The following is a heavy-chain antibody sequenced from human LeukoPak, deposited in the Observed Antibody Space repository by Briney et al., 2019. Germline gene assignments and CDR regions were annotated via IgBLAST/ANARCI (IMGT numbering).Heavy chain of an antibody. V-gene: IGHV1-8*01. CDR2: ISANSGNT. CDR3: ARGLARYYMDV. J-gene: IGHJ6*03. Sequence: ASVKVSCKASGFTFTTYGFSWVRQAPGQGLEWMGWISANSGNTGYAQKFQGRVTITRNTSISTAYMELSSLRSEDTAVYYCARGLARYYMDVWGKGTTVTVSS. CDR1: GFTFTTYG.